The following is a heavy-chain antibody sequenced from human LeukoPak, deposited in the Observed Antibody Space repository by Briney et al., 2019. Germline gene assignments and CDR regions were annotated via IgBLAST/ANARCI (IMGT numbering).Heavy chain of an antibody. CDR1: GGSISSGSYY. CDR3: AGGIQLWPRIGPGYYYGMDV. Sequence: SQTLSLTCTVSGGSISSGSYYWSWIRQPAGKGLEWIGRIYTSGSTNYNPSLKSRVTMSVDTSKNQFSLKLSSVTAADTAVYYCAGGIQLWPRIGPGYYYGMDVWGQGTTVTVSS. CDR2: IYTSGST. J-gene: IGHJ6*02. D-gene: IGHD5-18*01. V-gene: IGHV4-61*02.